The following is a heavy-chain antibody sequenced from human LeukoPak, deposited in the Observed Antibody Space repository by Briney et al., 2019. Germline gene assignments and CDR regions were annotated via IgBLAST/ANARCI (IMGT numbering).Heavy chain of an antibody. CDR3: AKVIAAAAPRDAFDI. V-gene: IGHV3-30*02. J-gene: IGHJ3*02. Sequence: GGSLRLSCAAAGFTFSSYGMHWVRQAPGKGLEWVACIRYDGSNKYYADSVKGRFTISRDNSKNTLYLQMNSLRAEDTAVYYCAKVIAAAAPRDAFDIWGQGTMVTVSS. CDR2: IRYDGSNK. D-gene: IGHD6-13*01. CDR1: GFTFSSYG.